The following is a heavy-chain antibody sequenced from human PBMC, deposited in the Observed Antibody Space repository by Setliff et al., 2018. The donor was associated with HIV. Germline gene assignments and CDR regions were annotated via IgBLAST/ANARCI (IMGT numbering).Heavy chain of an antibody. J-gene: IGHJ4*01. D-gene: IGHD6-13*01. CDR3: AKVGSTGWYYFDY. Sequence: VASVKVSCKASGYRFSTFGISWVRQAPGQGLEWMGWISGYNADTDYAQKFQGRVSMTTDISTNTAYMELRSLRSDDTAIYYCAKVGSTGWYYFDYWGHGTLVTVSS. V-gene: IGHV1-18*01. CDR1: GYRFSTFG. CDR2: ISGYNADT.